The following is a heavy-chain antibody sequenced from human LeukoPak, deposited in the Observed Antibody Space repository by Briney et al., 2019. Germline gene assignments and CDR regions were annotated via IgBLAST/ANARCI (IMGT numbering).Heavy chain of an antibody. CDR3: ARGGLLRYFDWLFADWFDP. D-gene: IGHD3-9*01. Sequence: ASVKVSCKASGYTFTGYYMHWVRQAPGQGLEWMGWINPNSGGTNYAQKFQGRVTMTRDTSISTAYMELSRLRSDDTAVYYRARGGLLRYFDWLFADWFDPWGQGTLVTVSS. CDR2: INPNSGGT. V-gene: IGHV1-2*02. CDR1: GYTFTGYY. J-gene: IGHJ5*02.